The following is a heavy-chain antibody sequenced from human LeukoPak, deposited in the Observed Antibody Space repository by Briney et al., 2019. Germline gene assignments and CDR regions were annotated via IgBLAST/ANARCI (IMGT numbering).Heavy chain of an antibody. CDR3: ARLGDYYDSSGYYLDVDY. D-gene: IGHD3-22*01. CDR2: VDHTGST. CDR1: DDSITMYY. V-gene: IGHV4-59*01. Sequence: SETLSLTCTVSDDSITMYYWTWIRQPPGKGLEWIGYVDHTGSTKFNPSLNGRVSISRDTSNNFFSLRLRSVTAADTAVYYCARLGDYYDSSGYYLDVDYWGQGTLVTVSS. J-gene: IGHJ4*02.